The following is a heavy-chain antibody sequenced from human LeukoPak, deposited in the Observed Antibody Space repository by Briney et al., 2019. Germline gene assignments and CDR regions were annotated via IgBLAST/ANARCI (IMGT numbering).Heavy chain of an antibody. V-gene: IGHV1-69*04. J-gene: IGHJ3*02. CDR3: ARALGSGSYSGYDAFGI. CDR1: GGTFSSYA. Sequence: ASVKVSCKASGGTFSSYAISWVRQAPGQGLEWMGRIIPIFGIANYAQKFQGRVTITADKSTSTAYMELSSLRSEDTAVYYCARALGSGSYSGYDAFGIWGQGTMVTVSS. CDR2: IIPIFGIA. D-gene: IGHD1-26*01.